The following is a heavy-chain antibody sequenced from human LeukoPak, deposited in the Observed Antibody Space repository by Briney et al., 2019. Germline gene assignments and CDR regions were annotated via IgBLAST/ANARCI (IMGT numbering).Heavy chain of an antibody. CDR3: ASEWLVRYYYYGMDV. CDR1: GYTFTGYY. Sequence: ASVKVSCKASGYTFTGYYMHWVRQAPGQGLEWMGWINPNSGGTNYAQKFQGRVTMTRDTSISTAYMELSRLRSDDTAVYYCASEWLVRYYYYGMDVWGQGTTVTVSS. D-gene: IGHD6-19*01. V-gene: IGHV1-2*02. CDR2: INPNSGGT. J-gene: IGHJ6*02.